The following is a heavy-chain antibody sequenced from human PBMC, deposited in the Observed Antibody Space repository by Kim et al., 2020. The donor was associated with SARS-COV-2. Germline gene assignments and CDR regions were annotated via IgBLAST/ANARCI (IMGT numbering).Heavy chain of an antibody. CDR3: TTVCPPKYYDSSGYYSDY. V-gene: IGHV3-15*01. D-gene: IGHD3-22*01. J-gene: IGHJ4*02. Sequence: KGRFTISRDDSKNTLYLQMNSLKTEDTAVYYCTTVCPPKYYDSSGYYSDYWGQGTLVTVSS.